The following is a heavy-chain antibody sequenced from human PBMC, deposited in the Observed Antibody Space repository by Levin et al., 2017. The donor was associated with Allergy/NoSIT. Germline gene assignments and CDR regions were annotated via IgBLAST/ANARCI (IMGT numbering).Heavy chain of an antibody. CDR2: INAGNGNK. D-gene: IGHD3-9*01. J-gene: IGHJ3*02. V-gene: IGHV1-3*01. CDR3: ARGARYNTLTGFRTERGFDI. CDR1: GYTFTNYA. Sequence: GESLKISCKASGYTFTNYAMQWVRQAPGERLEWMGWINAGNGNKRYSEKLQGRVFITRDTSASTVYMEVTNLRSEDTAVYFCARGARYNTLTGFRTERGFDIWGQGTVVTVSS.